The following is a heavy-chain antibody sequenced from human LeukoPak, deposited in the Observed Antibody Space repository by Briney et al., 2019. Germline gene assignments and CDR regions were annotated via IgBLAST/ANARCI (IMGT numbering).Heavy chain of an antibody. CDR3: ARVRDYGYYGMDV. CDR1: GYTFTGYY. V-gene: IGHV1-2*02. J-gene: IGHJ6*02. Sequence: GASVKVSCTASGYTFTGYYMHWVRQAPGQGLEWMGWINPNSGGTNYAQKFQGRVTMTRDTSISTAYMELSRLRSDDTAVYYCARVRDYGYYGMDVWGQGTTVTVSS. D-gene: IGHD3-10*01. CDR2: INPNSGGT.